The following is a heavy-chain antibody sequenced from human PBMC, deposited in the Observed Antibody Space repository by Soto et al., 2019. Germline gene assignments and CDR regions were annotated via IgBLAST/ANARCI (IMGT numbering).Heavy chain of an antibody. J-gene: IGHJ4*02. CDR2: ISRTSDYI. Sequence: EVQVVESGGGLVKPGGSLRLSCAASGFTFNSYSMNWVRQAPGMGLEWVSSISRTSDYIYYADSVKGRFTISRDNAENSVYLQMNSLRAEDTAVYYCARGEQQLGRGWPRHDYWGQGTLVTVSS. CDR3: ARGEQQLGRGWPRHDY. D-gene: IGHD6-13*01. V-gene: IGHV3-21*01. CDR1: GFTFNSYS.